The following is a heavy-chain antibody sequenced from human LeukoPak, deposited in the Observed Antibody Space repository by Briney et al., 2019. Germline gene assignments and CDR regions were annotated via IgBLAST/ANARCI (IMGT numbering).Heavy chain of an antibody. Sequence: GGSLRLSCAASGFTFSSYAMSWVRQAPGKGLEWVSAISGGGGSTYYADSVKGRFTFSRDNSKNTLYLQMNSLRAEDTAVYYCARAYGDYEPFDYWGQGTLVTVSS. CDR3: ARAYGDYEPFDY. CDR1: GFTFSSYA. J-gene: IGHJ4*02. V-gene: IGHV3-23*01. CDR2: ISGGGGST. D-gene: IGHD4-17*01.